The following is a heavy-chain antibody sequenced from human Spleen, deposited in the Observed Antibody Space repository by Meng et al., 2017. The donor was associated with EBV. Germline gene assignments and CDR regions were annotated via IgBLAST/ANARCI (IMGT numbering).Heavy chain of an antibody. J-gene: IGHJ4*02. CDR1: GCTFSNYT. V-gene: IGHV1-46*01. CDR2: INPSGGST. CDR3: ARDYGGNSGGDF. D-gene: IGHD4-23*01. Sequence: QVQLVQSGDEVEKPGASVKVSYKASGCTFSNYTITWVRQAPGQGLEWVGMINPSGGSTTYAQRFQGRVTMTRDTSTSTVYMELSSLTSEDTAVYYCARDYGGNSGGDFWGQGTLVTVSS.